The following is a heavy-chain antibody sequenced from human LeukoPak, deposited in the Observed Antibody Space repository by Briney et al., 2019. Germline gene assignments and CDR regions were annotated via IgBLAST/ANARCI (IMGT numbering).Heavy chain of an antibody. Sequence: LTGGSLRLSCAASGFTFSSYWMSWVRQAPGKGLEWVANIKQDGSEKYYVDSVKGRFTISRDNAKNSLYLQMNSLRAEDTAVYYCAREVSDVWRLRRGDDYWGQGTLVTVSS. J-gene: IGHJ4*02. CDR2: IKQDGSEK. CDR1: GFTFSSYW. V-gene: IGHV3-7*01. CDR3: AREVSDVWRLRRGDDY. D-gene: IGHD6-25*01.